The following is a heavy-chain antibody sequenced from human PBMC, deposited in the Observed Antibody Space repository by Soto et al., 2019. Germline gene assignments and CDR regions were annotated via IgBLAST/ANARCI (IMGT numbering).Heavy chain of an antibody. CDR2: IRSKANNYAT. CDR3: TRHAHMVRPDV. CDR1: GFTLSGSA. J-gene: IGHJ6*02. D-gene: IGHD3-10*01. Sequence: PGGSLRLSCAASGFTLSGSAVHWVRQASGKGLEWVGRIRSKANNYATAYAASVKGRFTISRDDSKNTAYLQMNSLKTEDTAVYYCTRHAHMVRPDVGVQGTTVTVS. V-gene: IGHV3-73*01.